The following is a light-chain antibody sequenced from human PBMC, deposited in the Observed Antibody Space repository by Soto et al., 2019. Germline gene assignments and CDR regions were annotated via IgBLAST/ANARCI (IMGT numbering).Light chain of an antibody. CDR2: EGT. CDR3: FSYSRTSTLL. J-gene: IGLJ2*01. CDR1: SSDVGSYNL. V-gene: IGLV2-23*01. Sequence: QSALTQPASLSGSPGQSITISCTGTSSDVGSYNLVSWYQQHPGKAPKLMIYEGTKRPSGVSNRFSGSKSGNTASLTISGLQAEDEADYYCFSYSRTSTLLFGGGTKLTVL.